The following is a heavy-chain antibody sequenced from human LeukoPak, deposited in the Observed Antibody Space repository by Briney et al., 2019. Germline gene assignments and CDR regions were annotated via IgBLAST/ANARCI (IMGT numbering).Heavy chain of an antibody. V-gene: IGHV4-34*01. CDR3: ARGPPTRPRIGGGWTRYTKAHAFDI. CDR2: INHSGST. Sequence: SETLSLTCAVYGGSFSGYYWSWIRQPPGKGLEWTGEINHSGSTNYNPSLKSRVTISVDTSKNQFSLKLSSVTAADTAVYYCARGPPTRPRIGGGWTRYTKAHAFDIWGQGTMVTVSS. D-gene: IGHD2-21*01. J-gene: IGHJ3*02. CDR1: GGSFSGYY.